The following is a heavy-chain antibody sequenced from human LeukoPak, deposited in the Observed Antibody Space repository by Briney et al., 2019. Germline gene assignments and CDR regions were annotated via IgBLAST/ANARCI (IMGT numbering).Heavy chain of an antibody. CDR2: ISSSSSYI. D-gene: IGHD2-15*01. V-gene: IGHV3-21*01. CDR1: GFTFSSYS. Sequence: GGSLRLSRAASGFTFSSYSMNWVRQAPGKGLEWVSSISSSSSYIYYADSVKGRFTISRDNAKNSLYLQMNSLRAEDTAVYYCARARVVAAIDDWFDPWGQGALVTVSS. J-gene: IGHJ5*02. CDR3: ARARVVAAIDDWFDP.